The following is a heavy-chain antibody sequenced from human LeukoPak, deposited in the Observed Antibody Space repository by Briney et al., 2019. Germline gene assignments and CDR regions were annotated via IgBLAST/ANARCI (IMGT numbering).Heavy chain of an antibody. Sequence: PGGSLRLSCAASGFTFSSYAMSWVRQAPGKGLEWVSAISGSGGSTYYADSVKGRFTISRDNSKNTLYLQMNSLRAEDTAVYYCARVGPATYDSSGYYYHYFDYWGQGTLVTVSS. CDR1: GFTFSSYA. J-gene: IGHJ4*02. V-gene: IGHV3-23*01. CDR2: ISGSGGST. CDR3: ARVGPATYDSSGYYYHYFDY. D-gene: IGHD3-22*01.